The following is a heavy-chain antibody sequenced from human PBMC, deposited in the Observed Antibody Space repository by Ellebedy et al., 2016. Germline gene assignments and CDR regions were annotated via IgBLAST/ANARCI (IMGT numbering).Heavy chain of an antibody. J-gene: IGHJ5*02. V-gene: IGHV3-30*03. Sequence: GGSLRLXXAASGLPFSSYAMHWVRQAPGKGLEWVALMSHDGSKIFYADPVKGRFTISRDNAKNSLFLLMNSLRAEDTAVYYCARGVGGTSLNWFDPWGQGTLVTVSS. CDR1: GLPFSSYA. D-gene: IGHD3-16*01. CDR2: MSHDGSKI. CDR3: ARGVGGTSLNWFDP.